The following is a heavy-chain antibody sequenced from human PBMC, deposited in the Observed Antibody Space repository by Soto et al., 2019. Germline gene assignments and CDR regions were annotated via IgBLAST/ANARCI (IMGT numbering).Heavy chain of an antibody. CDR2: ISYDGSNK. D-gene: IGHD3-3*01. J-gene: IGHJ6*02. CDR3: AKDRSPYDFWSGYYFVYYYGMDV. CDR1: GFTFSSYG. V-gene: IGHV3-30*18. Sequence: GGSLRLSCAASGFTFSSYGMHWVRQAPGKGLEWVAVISYDGSNKYYADSVKGRFTIPRDNSKNTLYLQMNSLRAEDTAVYYCAKDRSPYDFWSGYYFVYYYGMDVWGQGTTVTVSS.